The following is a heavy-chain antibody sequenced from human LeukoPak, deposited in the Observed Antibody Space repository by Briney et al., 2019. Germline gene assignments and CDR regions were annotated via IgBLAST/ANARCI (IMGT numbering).Heavy chain of an antibody. J-gene: IGHJ5*02. CDR3: ARSIAAAGTLFDP. V-gene: IGHV4-34*01. Sequence: SETLSLTCAVYGGSFSGYYWSWIRQPPGKGLEWIGEINHSGSTNYNPSLKSRVTISVDTSKNQFSLKLSSVTAGDTAVYYCARSIAAAGTLFDPWGQGTLVPVSS. CDR1: GGSFSGYY. CDR2: INHSGST. D-gene: IGHD6-13*01.